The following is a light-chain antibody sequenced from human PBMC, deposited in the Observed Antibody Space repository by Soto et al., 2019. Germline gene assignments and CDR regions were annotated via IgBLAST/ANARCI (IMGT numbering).Light chain of an antibody. J-gene: IGLJ2*01. Sequence: QSALTQPASVSGSPGQSVTISCTGPRSDIGDSNFISWYQHSPGKAPRLLIHEVSNRPSGVSNRFSGSKSGNTASLTISGLQAEDEADYYCSSYTSSSTVVFGGGTKLTVL. CDR1: RSDIGDSNF. CDR3: SSYTSSSTVV. CDR2: EVS. V-gene: IGLV2-14*01.